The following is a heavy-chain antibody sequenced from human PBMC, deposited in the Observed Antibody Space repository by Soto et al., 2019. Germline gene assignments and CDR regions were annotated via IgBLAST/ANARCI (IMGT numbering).Heavy chain of an antibody. V-gene: IGHV4-38-2*02. D-gene: IGHD2-2*01. CDR1: GYSISSGYY. Sequence: PSETLSLTCAVSGYSISSGYYWGWIRQPPGKGLEWIGSIYHSGSNYYNPSLKSRVTISVDTSKNQFSLKLSSVTAADTAVYYCARDGTPSCMICNWFDPWGQGTLVTVSS. CDR2: IYHSGSN. J-gene: IGHJ5*02. CDR3: ARDGTPSCMICNWFDP.